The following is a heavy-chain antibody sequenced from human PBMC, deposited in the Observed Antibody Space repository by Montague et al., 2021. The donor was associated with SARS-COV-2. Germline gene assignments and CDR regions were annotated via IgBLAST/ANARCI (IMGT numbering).Heavy chain of an antibody. Sequence: SLRLSCAVSGFTFSNYAMSWVRQAPGKGLEWVSFIYGGGTYIYYADSVMGRFTISRDDSENALYLQMSSLRAEDTAVYYCARGPVSDAFDVWGQGTMVTVSS. CDR2: IYGGGTYI. J-gene: IGHJ3*01. CDR3: ARGPVSDAFDV. D-gene: IGHD1-14*01. V-gene: IGHV3-23*03. CDR1: GFTFSNYA.